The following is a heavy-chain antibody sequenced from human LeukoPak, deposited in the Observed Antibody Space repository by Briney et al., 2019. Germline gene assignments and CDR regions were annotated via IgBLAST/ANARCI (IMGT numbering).Heavy chain of an antibody. V-gene: IGHV3-30*18. J-gene: IGHJ4*02. CDR3: AKGRLLWFGELPQD. D-gene: IGHD3-10*01. Sequence: GGSLRLSCAASGFTFSSYGMHWVRQAPGKGLEWVAVISYDGSNKYYADSVKGRFTISRDNSKNTLYLQMNSLRAEDTAVYYCAKGRLLWFGELPQDWGQGTLVTVSS. CDR1: GFTFSSYG. CDR2: ISYDGSNK.